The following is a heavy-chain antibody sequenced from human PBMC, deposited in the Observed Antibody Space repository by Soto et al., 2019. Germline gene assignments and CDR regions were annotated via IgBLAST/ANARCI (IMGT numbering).Heavy chain of an antibody. D-gene: IGHD6-6*01. V-gene: IGHV5-51*01. CDR2: IYPGDSDT. Sequence: DSLKISCKGSGYSFPNYWIGWVRQMPGKGLEWVGIIYPGDSDTRYSPSFQGQVTISADKSISTVYLQWSSLQASDTAMYYCARQGSSSSISWFDPWGQGTLVTVSS. J-gene: IGHJ5*02. CDR1: GYSFPNYW. CDR3: ARQGSSSSISWFDP.